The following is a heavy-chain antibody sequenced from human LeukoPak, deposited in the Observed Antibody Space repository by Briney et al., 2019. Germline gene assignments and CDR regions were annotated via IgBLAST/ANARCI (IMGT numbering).Heavy chain of an antibody. V-gene: IGHV3-23*01. CDR1: GFTFSSYA. Sequence: GGSLRLSCAASGFTFSSYAMSWVRQAPGKGLEWVSAISGSGGSTYYADSVKGRFTISRDNSKDTLYLQMNSLRAEDTAVYYCAKGGTMIVVAIGHYWGQGTLVTVSS. D-gene: IGHD3-22*01. CDR3: AKGGTMIVVAIGHY. J-gene: IGHJ4*02. CDR2: ISGSGGST.